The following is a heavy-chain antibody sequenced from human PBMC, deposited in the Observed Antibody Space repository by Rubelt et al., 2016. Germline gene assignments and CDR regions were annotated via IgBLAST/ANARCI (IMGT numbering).Heavy chain of an antibody. D-gene: IGHD2-2*02. Sequence: QVQLQESGPGLVKPSETLSLTCTVSGGSISSYYWSWIRQPPGKGLEWIGYIYYSGSTNYNPSLKSRFPISVDTSKNQFSLKLSSVTAADTAVYYCARGLYCSSTSCYKGAFDYWGQGTLVTVSS. J-gene: IGHJ4*02. CDR2: IYYSGST. V-gene: IGHV4-59*01. CDR1: GGSISSYY. CDR3: ARGLYCSSTSCYKGAFDY.